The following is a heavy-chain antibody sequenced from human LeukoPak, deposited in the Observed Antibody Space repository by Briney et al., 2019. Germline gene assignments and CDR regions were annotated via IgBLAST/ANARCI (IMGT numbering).Heavy chain of an antibody. J-gene: IGHJ4*02. Sequence: ASVKVSCKASGYTFTSYYMHWVRQAPGQGLEWMGIINPSGGSTSYAQKFQGRVTMTTDTSTSTAYMELRSLRSDDTAVYYCARDPTYSSSWPQGGYFDYWGQGTLVTVSS. CDR1: GYTFTSYY. D-gene: IGHD6-13*01. CDR3: ARDPTYSSSWPQGGYFDY. V-gene: IGHV1-46*01. CDR2: INPSGGST.